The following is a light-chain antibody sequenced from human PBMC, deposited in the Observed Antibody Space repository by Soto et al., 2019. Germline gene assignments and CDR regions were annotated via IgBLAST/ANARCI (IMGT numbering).Light chain of an antibody. J-gene: IGLJ1*01. CDR2: GIF. Sequence: QSVLTQPPSVSRAPGQRVTISCTGSSSNIGAGYDVHWYQQLPGAAPTLLIFGIFNRPSGVSERFSGSRSGASASLVIAGLQAEDEADYFCQSYDNSLSGSEVFGTGTKVTVL. CDR1: SSNIGAGYD. CDR3: QSYDNSLSGSEV. V-gene: IGLV1-40*01.